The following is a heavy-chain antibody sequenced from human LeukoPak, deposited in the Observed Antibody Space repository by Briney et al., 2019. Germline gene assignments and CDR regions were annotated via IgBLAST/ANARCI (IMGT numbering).Heavy chain of an antibody. CDR2: IYYSGST. CDR3: ARTPGGKVLDY. J-gene: IGHJ4*02. V-gene: IGHV4-59*08. Sequence: SETLSLTCTASGGSISSYYWSWIRQPPGKGLEWIGYIYYSGSTNYNPSLKSRVTISVDTSKNQFSLKLSSVTAADTAVYYCARTPGGKVLDYWGQGTLVTVSS. D-gene: IGHD4-23*01. CDR1: GGSISSYY.